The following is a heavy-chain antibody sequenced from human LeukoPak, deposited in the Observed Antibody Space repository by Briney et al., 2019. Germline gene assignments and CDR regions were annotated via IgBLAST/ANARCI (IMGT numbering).Heavy chain of an antibody. CDR1: GYTFTGYY. D-gene: IGHD6-13*01. V-gene: IGHV1-2*02. Sequence: ASVKVSCKASGYTFTGYYMHWVRQAPGQGLEWMGWINPNSGGTNYAQKFQGRVTMTRDTSISTAYMELSRLRSDDTAVYYCARDRGIAAAGKRPYYYYYGMDVWGQGTTVTVSS. CDR2: INPNSGGT. J-gene: IGHJ6*02. CDR3: ARDRGIAAAGKRPYYYYYGMDV.